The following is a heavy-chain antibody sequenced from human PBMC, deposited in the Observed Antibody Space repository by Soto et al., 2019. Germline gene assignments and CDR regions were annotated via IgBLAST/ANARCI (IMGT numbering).Heavy chain of an antibody. CDR2: INPKSGGT. D-gene: IGHD1-26*01. CDR3: ARDLAKGGGSAGFDY. CDR1: GYTFTVYY. J-gene: IGHJ4*02. V-gene: IGHV1-2*02. Sequence: RASVKVSCKASGYTFTVYYMHWVRQAPGQGLEWMGWINPKSGGTMYPQKFQGRVTMTWDTSISTAYMALPRLRSDDTAVYYCARDLAKGGGSAGFDYWGQGTLVTVSS.